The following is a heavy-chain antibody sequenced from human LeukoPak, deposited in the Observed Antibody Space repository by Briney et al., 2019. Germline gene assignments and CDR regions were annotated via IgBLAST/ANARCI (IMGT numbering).Heavy chain of an antibody. J-gene: IGHJ4*02. V-gene: IGHV1-46*01. Sequence: ASVKVSCKASGYTFTSYAMNWVRQAPGQGLEWMGIINPSGGSTSYAQKFQGRVTMTRDTSTSTVYMELSSLRSEDTAVYYCARDSVGDIVVVTAIPYWGQGTLVTVSS. CDR1: GYTFTSYA. D-gene: IGHD2-21*02. CDR3: ARDSVGDIVVVTAIPY. CDR2: INPSGGST.